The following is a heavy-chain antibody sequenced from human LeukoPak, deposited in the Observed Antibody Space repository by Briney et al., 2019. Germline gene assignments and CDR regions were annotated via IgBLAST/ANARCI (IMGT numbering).Heavy chain of an antibody. CDR1: GFTFSDYY. V-gene: IGHV3-11*04. CDR3: AKILASGSGSY. Sequence: GGSLRLSCAASGFTFSDYYMSWIRQAPGKGLEWVSYISSSGSTIYYADSVKGRFTISRDNSKNTLYLQMNSLRAEDTAVYYCAKILASGSGSYWGQGTLVLVSS. CDR2: ISSSGSTI. D-gene: IGHD3-10*01. J-gene: IGHJ4*02.